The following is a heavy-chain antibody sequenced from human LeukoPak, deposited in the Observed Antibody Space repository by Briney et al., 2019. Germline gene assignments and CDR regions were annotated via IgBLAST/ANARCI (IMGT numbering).Heavy chain of an antibody. Sequence: GESLKISCAASGFTFSSYGMHWVRQAPGKGLEWVAVISYDGSNKYYADSVKGRFTISRDNSKNTLYLQMNSLRAEDTAVYYCGNAAVSGYDSHFDYWGQGTLVTVSS. CDR1: GFTFSSYG. J-gene: IGHJ4*02. V-gene: IGHV3-30*18. D-gene: IGHD5-12*01. CDR2: ISYDGSNK. CDR3: GNAAVSGYDSHFDY.